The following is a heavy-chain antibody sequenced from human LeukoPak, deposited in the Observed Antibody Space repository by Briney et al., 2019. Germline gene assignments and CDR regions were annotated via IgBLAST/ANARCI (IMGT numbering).Heavy chain of an antibody. V-gene: IGHV4-59*01. CDR2: IHHSGST. CDR1: GGSICGYY. J-gene: IGHJ5*02. CDR3: ARDRATWVGEVFQFGFNP. Sequence: SVTLSLTCTVSGGSICGYYWSWLRQTPGKGREGIGYIHHSGSTNYNPSLRSRVTLSVDMSKNQFSVTLPSVNAADTAMYYCARDRATWVGEVFQFGFNPWGQGTLVTVSS. D-gene: IGHD3-10*01.